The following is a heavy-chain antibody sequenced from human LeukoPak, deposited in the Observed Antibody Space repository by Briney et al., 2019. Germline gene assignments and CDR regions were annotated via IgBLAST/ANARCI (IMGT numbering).Heavy chain of an antibody. CDR2: IYHSGST. V-gene: IGHV4-39*07. Sequence: SETLSLTCTVSGGSISSSSYYWGWIRQPPGKGLEWIGSIYHSGSTYYNPSLKSRVTISVDRTKNQFSLTLSSVTAADTAVYYCARGGQLELLNYFDYWGQGALVSVSS. CDR1: GGSISSSSYY. D-gene: IGHD1-1*01. CDR3: ARGGQLELLNYFDY. J-gene: IGHJ4*02.